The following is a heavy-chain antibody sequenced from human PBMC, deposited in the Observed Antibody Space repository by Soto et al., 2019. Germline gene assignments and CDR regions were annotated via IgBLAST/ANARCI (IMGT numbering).Heavy chain of an antibody. D-gene: IGHD5-18*01. CDR1: GYTFTGYY. CDR2: INPNSGGT. Sequence: ASVKVSCKASGYTFTGYYMHWVRQAPGQGLEWMGWINPNSGGTNYAQKFQGWVTMTRDTSISTAYMELNSLRAEDTAAYYCAKDVGYSYGYISRGMDVWGQGTTVTVSS. CDR3: AKDVGYSYGYISRGMDV. V-gene: IGHV1-2*04. J-gene: IGHJ6*02.